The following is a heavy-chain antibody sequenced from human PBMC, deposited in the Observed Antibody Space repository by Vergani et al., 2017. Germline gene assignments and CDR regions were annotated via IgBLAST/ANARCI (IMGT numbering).Heavy chain of an antibody. V-gene: IGHV4-39*07. CDR2: IYYSGST. Sequence: QLQLQESGPGLVKPSETLSLTCTVSGGSISSSSYYWGWIRQPPGKGLEWIGSIYYSGSTYYNPSLKSRVTISVDTSKNQFSLKLSSVTAADTAVYYCARMGVRGVIPFDYWGQGTLVTVSS. J-gene: IGHJ4*02. CDR1: GGSISSSSYY. CDR3: ARMGVRGVIPFDY. D-gene: IGHD3-10*01.